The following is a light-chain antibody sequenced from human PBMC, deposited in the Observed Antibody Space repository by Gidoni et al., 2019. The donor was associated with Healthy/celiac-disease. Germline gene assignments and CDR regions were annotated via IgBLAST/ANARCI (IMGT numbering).Light chain of an antibody. CDR2: GAS. Sequence: EIVLTQSPGTLSLSPGERATLSCRASQSVSSSYLAWYQQKPGQAPRLLIYGASSRATGIPDRFSGSGSVTDFTLTISRLEPEYFAVYYCQQYGSSLFXGXTKVEIK. CDR1: QSVSSSY. J-gene: IGKJ4*01. CDR3: QQYGSSL. V-gene: IGKV3-20*01.